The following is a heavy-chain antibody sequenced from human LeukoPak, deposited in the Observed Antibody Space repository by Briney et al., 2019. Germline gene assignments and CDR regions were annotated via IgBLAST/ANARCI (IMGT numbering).Heavy chain of an antibody. Sequence: SETLSLTCTVSGGSLSSYYWSWIRQPPGKGLEWIGYIYYSGSTNYNPSLKSRVTISIETSKNQFSLKLSSVTAADTAVYYCARGRRYCSSTSCYTVYNWFDPWGQGTLVTVSS. CDR1: GGSLSSYY. CDR2: IYYSGST. J-gene: IGHJ5*02. CDR3: ARGRRYCSSTSCYTVYNWFDP. D-gene: IGHD2-2*02. V-gene: IGHV4-59*12.